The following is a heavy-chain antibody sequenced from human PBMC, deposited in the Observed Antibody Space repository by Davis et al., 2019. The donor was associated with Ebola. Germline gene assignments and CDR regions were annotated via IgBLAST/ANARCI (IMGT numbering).Heavy chain of an antibody. D-gene: IGHD5-12*01. CDR1: GFTFDDYA. Sequence: PGGSLRLSCAASGFTFDDYAMHWVRQAPGKGLEWVSLISGSGGSTYYADSVKGRFTISRDNSKNTLYLQMNSLRAEDTAVYYCAKDYGYDPNWFDPWGQGTLVTVSS. CDR2: ISGSGGST. J-gene: IGHJ5*02. V-gene: IGHV3-23*01. CDR3: AKDYGYDPNWFDP.